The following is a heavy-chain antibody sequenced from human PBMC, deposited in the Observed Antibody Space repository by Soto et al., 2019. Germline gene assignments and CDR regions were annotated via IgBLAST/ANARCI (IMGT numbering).Heavy chain of an antibody. V-gene: IGHV1-3*01. Sequence: GASVKVSCKASGYTFTSYAMHWVRQAPGQRLEWMGWINAGNGNTKYSQKFQGRVTITRDTSASTAYMELSSLRSEDTAVYYCARGEITIFGVVTNWFDPWGQGTLVTVSS. J-gene: IGHJ5*02. CDR2: INAGNGNT. CDR1: GYTFTSYA. CDR3: ARGEITIFGVVTNWFDP. D-gene: IGHD3-3*01.